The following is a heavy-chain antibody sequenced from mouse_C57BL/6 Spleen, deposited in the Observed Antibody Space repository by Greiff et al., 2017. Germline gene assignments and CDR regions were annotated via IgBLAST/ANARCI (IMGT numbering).Heavy chain of an antibody. V-gene: IGHV1-82*01. CDR3: AREGYLLLRYFDY. D-gene: IGHD1-1*01. Sequence: VQLQQSGPELVKPGASVKISCKASGYAFSSSWMNWVKQRPGKGLEWIGRIYPGDGDTNYNGKFKGKATLTADKSSSTAYMQLSSLTSEDSAVYFCAREGYLLLRYFDYWGQGTTLTVSS. CDR2: IYPGDGDT. J-gene: IGHJ2*01. CDR1: GYAFSSSW.